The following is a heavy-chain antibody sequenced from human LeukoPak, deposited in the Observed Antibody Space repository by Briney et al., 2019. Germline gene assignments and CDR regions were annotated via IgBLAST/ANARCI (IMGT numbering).Heavy chain of an antibody. CDR2: IYIGGST. Sequence: GGSLRLSCAASGFTVSSNYMSWVRQAPGKGLEWVSVIYIGGSTYYADSVKGRFTISRDNAKNSLYLQMNSLRAEDTAVYYCARDEAYCGVDCYHDAFDVWGQGTMVTVSS. D-gene: IGHD2-21*02. V-gene: IGHV3-53*01. J-gene: IGHJ3*01. CDR1: GFTVSSNY. CDR3: ARDEAYCGVDCYHDAFDV.